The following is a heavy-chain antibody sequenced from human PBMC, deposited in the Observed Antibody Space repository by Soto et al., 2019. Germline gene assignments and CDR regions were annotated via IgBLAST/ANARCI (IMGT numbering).Heavy chain of an antibody. CDR2: ISAYNGNT. J-gene: IGHJ6*02. Sequence: EASVKVSCKASGYTFTSYGISWVRQAPGQGLEWMGWISAYNGNTNYAQKLQGRVTMTTDTSTSTAYMELRSLRSDDTAVYYCARVRSRKFDYYYYYGMDVWGQGTTVTVS. V-gene: IGHV1-18*04. CDR1: GYTFTSYG. CDR3: ARVRSRKFDYYYYYGMDV. D-gene: IGHD3-10*01.